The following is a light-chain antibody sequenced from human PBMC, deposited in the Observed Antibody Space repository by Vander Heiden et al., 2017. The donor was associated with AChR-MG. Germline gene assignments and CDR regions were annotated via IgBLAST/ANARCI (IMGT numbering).Light chain of an antibody. V-gene: IGLV1-51*01. CDR2: DNN. Sequence: QSVLTQPPSVSAAPGQKVTISCSGSSSNIGNNYVSWYQHFPGTAPKLLIYDNNKRPSGIPARFSASKSGTSATLGITGLQTGDEADYYCGTWDSSLSVVLLGGGTTLTVL. J-gene: IGLJ2*01. CDR3: GTWDSSLSVVL. CDR1: SSNIGNNY.